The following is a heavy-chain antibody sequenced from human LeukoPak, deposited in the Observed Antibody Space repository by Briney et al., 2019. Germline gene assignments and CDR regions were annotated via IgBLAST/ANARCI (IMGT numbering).Heavy chain of an antibody. CDR3: ARHENGYNSALEGTFAY. CDR1: GGSISSSSYY. V-gene: IGHV4-39*01. J-gene: IGHJ4*02. CDR2: IYYSGNT. D-gene: IGHD6-19*01. Sequence: SETLSLTCTVSGGSISSSSYYWGWIRQPPGKGLEWIGSIYYSGNTYYNPSLKSRVTISVDTSKNQFSLKLSSVTAADTAVYYCARHENGYNSALEGTFAYWGQGTLVTVSS.